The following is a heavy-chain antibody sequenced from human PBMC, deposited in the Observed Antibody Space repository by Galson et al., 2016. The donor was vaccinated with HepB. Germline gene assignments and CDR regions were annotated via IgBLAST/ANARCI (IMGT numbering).Heavy chain of an antibody. CDR2: ISAYKGDT. D-gene: IGHD3-22*01. CDR1: GYTFTRYG. Sequence: SVKVSCKASGYTFTRYGISWVRQAPGQGLEWMGWISAYKGDTNYAQSLQGRVTVTRDTSTSTVYMELSSLRSEDTAVYFCARGGYYDSSGSLRYWGQGTLVTVSS. CDR3: ARGGYYDSSGSLRY. J-gene: IGHJ4*02. V-gene: IGHV1-18*01.